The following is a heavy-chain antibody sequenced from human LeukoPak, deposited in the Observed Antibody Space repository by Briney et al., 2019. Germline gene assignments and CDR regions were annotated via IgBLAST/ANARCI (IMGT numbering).Heavy chain of an antibody. V-gene: IGHV4-39*07. CDR3: ASASSVTMVRGVTDPHFDY. CDR2: IYYSGST. J-gene: IGHJ4*02. CDR1: GGSISSSSYY. D-gene: IGHD3-10*01. Sequence: PSETLPLTCTVSGGSISSSSYYRGWIRQPPGKGLEWIGSIYYSGSTYYNPSLKSRVTISVDKSKNQFSLKLSSVTAADTAVYYCASASSVTMVRGVTDPHFDYWGQGTLVTVSS.